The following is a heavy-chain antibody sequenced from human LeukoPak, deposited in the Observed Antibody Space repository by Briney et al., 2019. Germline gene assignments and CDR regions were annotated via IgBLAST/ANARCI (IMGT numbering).Heavy chain of an antibody. D-gene: IGHD3-22*01. CDR3: AKDGDHYYDSSGYYSPGAFDI. CDR1: EFTFSNYA. CDR2: ISGSGGST. V-gene: IGHV3-23*01. Sequence: PGGSLRLSCAASEFTFSNYATSWVRQAPGKGLEWVSGISGSGGSTYYADSVKGRFTISRDNSKNTLYLQMNSLRAEDTALYYCAKDGDHYYDSSGYYSPGAFDIWGQGTMVTVSS. J-gene: IGHJ3*02.